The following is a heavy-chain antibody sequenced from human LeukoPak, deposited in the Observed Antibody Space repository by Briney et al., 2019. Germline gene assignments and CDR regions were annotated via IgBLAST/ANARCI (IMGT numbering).Heavy chain of an antibody. CDR1: GFTFSMYW. CDR3: ATVVAATAYFDY. D-gene: IGHD2-21*02. Sequence: GGSLRLSCAASGFTFSMYWMSWARQAPGKGLEWVSLIWSDGSTFYADSVKGRFTISRDNSDNTLYLQMSSLRVEDTAVYYCATVVAATAYFDYWGQGTLVTVAS. CDR2: IWSDGST. V-gene: IGHV3-53*01. J-gene: IGHJ4*02.